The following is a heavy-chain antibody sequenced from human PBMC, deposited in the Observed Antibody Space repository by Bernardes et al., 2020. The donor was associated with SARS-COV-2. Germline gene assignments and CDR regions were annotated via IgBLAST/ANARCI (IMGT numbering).Heavy chain of an antibody. J-gene: IGHJ4*02. CDR1: GHIFVSYW. CDR2: VYPGDSVP. Sequence: GESLKISCQASGHIFVSYWVAWVRQMPGKGLEWVGVVYPGDSVPRYSPSFQGHVTISVDASTSTAFLQWSSLRASDTAMYFCASDFSDSSAPSSWGQGTPVTVSS. CDR3: ASDFSDSSAPSS. D-gene: IGHD2-21*01. V-gene: IGHV5-51*01.